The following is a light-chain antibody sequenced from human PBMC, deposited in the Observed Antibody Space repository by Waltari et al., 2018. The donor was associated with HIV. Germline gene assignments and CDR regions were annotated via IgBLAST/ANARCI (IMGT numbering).Light chain of an antibody. CDR3: AAWDDSLSGLV. J-gene: IGLJ3*02. Sequence: QSVLTQPPSASATPGQRVTISCSGSSSNIGSNYVYWYQQHPGTAPRLLIYRNNQRPSGVPDRLSGSKSGTSASLAISGLRSEDEADYYCAAWDDSLSGLVFGGGTKLTVL. CDR1: SSNIGSNY. CDR2: RNN. V-gene: IGLV1-47*01.